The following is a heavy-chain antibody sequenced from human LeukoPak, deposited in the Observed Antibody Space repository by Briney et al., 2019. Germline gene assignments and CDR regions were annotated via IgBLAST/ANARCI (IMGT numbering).Heavy chain of an antibody. CDR2: IYYSGST. D-gene: IGHD3-22*01. Sequence: SETLSLTCTVSGGSISSSSYYWGWIRQPPGKGLEWIGSIYYSGSTYYNPSLKSRVTISVDTSKNQFSPKLSSVTAADTAVYYCARAQPGAMIVVAYFDYWGQGTLVTVSS. J-gene: IGHJ4*02. CDR1: GGSISSSSYY. CDR3: ARAQPGAMIVVAYFDY. V-gene: IGHV4-39*07.